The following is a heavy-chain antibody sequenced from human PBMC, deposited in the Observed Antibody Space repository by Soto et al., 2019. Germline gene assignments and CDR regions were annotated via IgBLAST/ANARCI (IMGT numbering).Heavy chain of an antibody. D-gene: IGHD3-9*01. Sequence: PSETLSLTCTVSGGSISYEYYHWTWIRQSPGKGLEWIGYIHYSGSIIYNPSFKSRVAISVDTSKTQFSLKLSSVTAADTAVYYCGAQDYVAQAYHFETWGQGTMVTLSS. CDR2: IHYSGSI. CDR1: GGSISYEYYH. J-gene: IGHJ5*02. V-gene: IGHV4-30-4*08. CDR3: GAQDYVAQAYHFET.